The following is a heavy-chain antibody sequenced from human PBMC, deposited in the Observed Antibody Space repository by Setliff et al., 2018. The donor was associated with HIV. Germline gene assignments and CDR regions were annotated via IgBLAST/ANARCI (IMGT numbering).Heavy chain of an antibody. CDR2: VYTTGIT. V-gene: IGHV4-61*02. J-gene: IGHJ4*02. CDR3: ASTGYSSGWSSDY. D-gene: IGHD6-19*01. CDR1: GDSVSSVHYY. Sequence: PSETLSLTCSVSGDSVSSVHYYWGWIRQPAGKGLEWIGRVYTTGITNYNPSLKSRVTISVDTSKNQFSLKLSSVTAADTAVYYCASTGYSSGWSSDYWGQGTLVTVSS.